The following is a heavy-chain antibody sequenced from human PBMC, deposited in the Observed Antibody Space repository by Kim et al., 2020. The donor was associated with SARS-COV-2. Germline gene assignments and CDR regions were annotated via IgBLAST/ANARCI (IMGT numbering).Heavy chain of an antibody. CDR2: ISSSSSYI. Sequence: GGSLRLSCAASGFTFSSYSMNWVRQAPGKGLEWVSSISSSSSYIYYADSVKGRFTISRDNAKNSLYLQMNSLRAEDTAVYYCARGLVGYYDSSGYYNWFDPWGQGTLVTISS. D-gene: IGHD3-22*01. J-gene: IGHJ5*02. V-gene: IGHV3-21*01. CDR1: GFTFSSYS. CDR3: ARGLVGYYDSSGYYNWFDP.